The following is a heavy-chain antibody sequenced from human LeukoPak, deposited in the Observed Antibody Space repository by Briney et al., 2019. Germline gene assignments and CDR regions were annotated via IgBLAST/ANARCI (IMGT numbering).Heavy chain of an antibody. J-gene: IGHJ4*02. Sequence: GGSLRLSCAASGFTFNTYAMSWVRQAPGKGLEWVSSISENGESTYYADSVKGRFTISRDNSRNTLYLQMNSLRAEDTAVYYCASYSHYGDYASLWYWGQGTLVTVSS. CDR3: ASYSHYGDYASLWY. CDR2: ISENGEST. CDR1: GFTFNTYA. D-gene: IGHD4-17*01. V-gene: IGHV3-23*01.